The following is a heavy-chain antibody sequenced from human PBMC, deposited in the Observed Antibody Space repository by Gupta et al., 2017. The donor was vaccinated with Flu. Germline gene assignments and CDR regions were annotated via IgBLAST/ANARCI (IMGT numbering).Heavy chain of an antibody. CDR1: GGSFSTYY. J-gene: IGHJ6*02. D-gene: IGHD3-3*01. Sequence: QVQLQQWGAGLLKPSETLSLTCTIYGGSFSTYYWSWIRQPPGKGLEWIGEINHSGSTNYNPSLESRVTISVDTSKNQFSLEVTSVTAADTAVYYCARLYYDFWSGYYRVTAIPPTDHYNQLDVWGQGTTVTVSS. V-gene: IGHV4-34*01. CDR3: ARLYYDFWSGYYRVTAIPPTDHYNQLDV. CDR2: INHSGST.